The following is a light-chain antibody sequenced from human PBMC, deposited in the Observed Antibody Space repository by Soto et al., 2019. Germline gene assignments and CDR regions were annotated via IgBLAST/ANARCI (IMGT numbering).Light chain of an antibody. CDR2: KAS. CDR1: QSISSW. V-gene: IGKV1-5*03. J-gene: IGKJ4*01. CDR3: QQYNSYPLT. Sequence: DIPMTQSPSTLSASVGDRVTITCRASQSISSWLAWYQQKPGKAPNLLIYKASSLASGVQSRFSGSGSGTEFTLTISSLQPDDFATYYCQQYNSYPLTFGGGTKVEIK.